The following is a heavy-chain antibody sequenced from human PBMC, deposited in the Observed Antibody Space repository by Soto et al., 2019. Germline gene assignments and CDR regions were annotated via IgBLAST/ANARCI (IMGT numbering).Heavy chain of an antibody. Sequence: KQSQTLSLTCAISGDSVSSNSAAWTWIRQSPSRGLEWLGRTYYRSKWYNDYAVSVKSRITINPDTSKNQFSLQLNSVTPEDTAVYYCARDSQDRCSGGSCYARAFDIWGQGTMVTVSS. D-gene: IGHD2-15*01. CDR3: ARDSQDRCSGGSCYARAFDI. V-gene: IGHV6-1*01. CDR1: GDSVSSNSAA. CDR2: TYYRSKWYN. J-gene: IGHJ3*02.